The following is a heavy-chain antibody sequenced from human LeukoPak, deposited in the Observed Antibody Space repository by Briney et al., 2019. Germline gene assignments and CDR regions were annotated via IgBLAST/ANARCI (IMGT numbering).Heavy chain of an antibody. CDR3: AKDWAAADY. Sequence: GGSLRLSCAASGFTFSSYGMHWVRQAPGKGLEWVAVISYDGSNKYYADSVKGRFTISRDNSKNTLYLQMNRLKAEDTAVYYCAKDWAAADYWGQGTLVTVCS. V-gene: IGHV3-30*18. J-gene: IGHJ4*02. CDR1: GFTFSSYG. CDR2: ISYDGSNK. D-gene: IGHD6-13*01.